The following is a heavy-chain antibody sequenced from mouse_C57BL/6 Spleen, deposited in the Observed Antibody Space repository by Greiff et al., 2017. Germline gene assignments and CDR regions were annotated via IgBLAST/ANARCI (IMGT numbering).Heavy chain of an antibody. CDR3: ARGDFYSSSFGDFDY. J-gene: IGHJ2*01. V-gene: IGHV1-39*01. CDR2: INPNYGTT. D-gene: IGHD1-1*01. CDR1: GYSFTDYN. Sequence: VQLQQSGPELVKPGASVKISCKASGYSFTDYNMNWVKQSNGKSLEWIGVINPNYGTTSYNQKFKGKATLTVDQSSSTTYMQLNSLTSEDSAVYYCARGDFYSSSFGDFDYWGQGTTLTVSS.